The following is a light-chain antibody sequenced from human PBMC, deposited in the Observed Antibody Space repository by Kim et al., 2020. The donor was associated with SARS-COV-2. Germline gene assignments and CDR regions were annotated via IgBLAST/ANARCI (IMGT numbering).Light chain of an antibody. V-gene: IGLV2-18*02. Sequence: GQSVTISCTGTSSDVGGYNRVSWYQQPPGTAPKLMIYEVSNRPSWVPGRFSGSKSGNTASLTISGLQAEDEGDYYCSSYRSGGTYVFGTGTKVTVL. CDR3: SSYRSGGTYV. CDR2: EVS. J-gene: IGLJ1*01. CDR1: SSDVGGYNR.